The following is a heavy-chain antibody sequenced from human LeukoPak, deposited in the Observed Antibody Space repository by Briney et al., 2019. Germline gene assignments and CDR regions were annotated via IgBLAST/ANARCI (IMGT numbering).Heavy chain of an antibody. CDR3: ARGDGYYAKDY. CDR1: GYTFTGYY. V-gene: IGHV1-2*06. CDR2: INPNSGGT. D-gene: IGHD3-22*01. Sequence: ASVKVSCKASGYTFTGYYMHWVRQAPGQGLEWMGRINPNSGGTNYAQKLQGRVTMTTDTSTSTAYMELRSLRSDDTAVYYCARGDGYYAKDYWGQGTLVTVSS. J-gene: IGHJ4*02.